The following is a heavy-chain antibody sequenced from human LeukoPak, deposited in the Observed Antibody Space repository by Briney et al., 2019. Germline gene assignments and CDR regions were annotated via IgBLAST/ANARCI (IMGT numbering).Heavy chain of an antibody. V-gene: IGHV4-38-2*02. CDR2: IYHSGST. CDR1: GYSISSGYY. D-gene: IGHD3-10*01. Sequence: SETLSLTCTVSGYSISSGYYWGWIRQPPGKGLEWIGSIYHSGSTYYNPSLKSRVTISVDTSKNQFSLKLSSVTAADTAVYYCARDPGDDYYGSGSYYNAPHWFDPWGQGTLVTVSS. CDR3: ARDPGDDYYGSGSYYNAPHWFDP. J-gene: IGHJ5*02.